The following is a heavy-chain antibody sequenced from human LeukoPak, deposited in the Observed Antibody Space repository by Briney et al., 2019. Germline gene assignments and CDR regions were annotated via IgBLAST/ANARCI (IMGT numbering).Heavy chain of an antibody. J-gene: IGHJ3*02. D-gene: IGHD3-22*01. CDR1: GFTFSSYA. CDR2: ISYDGSNK. CDR3: ARDGYDSSDDAFDI. Sequence: GRSLRLSCAASGFTFSSYAMHWVRQAPGKGLEWVAVISYDGSNKYYADSVKGRFTISRDNSKNTLYLQMNSLRAEDTAVYYCARDGYDSSDDAFDIWGQGTMVTVSS. V-gene: IGHV3-30-3*01.